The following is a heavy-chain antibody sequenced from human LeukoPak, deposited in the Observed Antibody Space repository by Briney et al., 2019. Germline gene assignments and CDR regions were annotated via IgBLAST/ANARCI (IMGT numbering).Heavy chain of an antibody. V-gene: IGHV3-21*01. CDR1: GFTFSSYS. CDR2: ISSSSSYI. Sequence: GGSLRLSCAASGFTFSSYSMNCFRQAPGKGLEWVSSISSSSSYIYYADSVKGRFTISRDNAKNSLYLQMNSLRAEDTAVYYSGRRRHTRYSYGYSFDYWGQGTLVTVSS. D-gene: IGHD5-18*01. CDR3: GRRRHTRYSYGYSFDY. J-gene: IGHJ4*02.